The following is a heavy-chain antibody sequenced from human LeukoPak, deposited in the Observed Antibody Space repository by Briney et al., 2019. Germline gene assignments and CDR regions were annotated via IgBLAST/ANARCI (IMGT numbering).Heavy chain of an antibody. J-gene: IGHJ3*01. CDR2: IHDSGST. V-gene: IGHV4-59*08. D-gene: IGHD2-2*01. CDR3: ATTDHQLPEWAFDL. Sequence: PSETLSLTCTVSGGSISGYYWTWIRQPPGKGLQYIGYIHDSGSTTYNPSLMSRVTISVDTSKNQFSLKMNSVTAADTAVYYCATTDHQLPEWAFDLWGQGTMVTVSS. CDR1: GGSISGYY.